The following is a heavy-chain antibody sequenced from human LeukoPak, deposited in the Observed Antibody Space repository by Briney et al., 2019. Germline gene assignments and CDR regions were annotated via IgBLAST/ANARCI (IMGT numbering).Heavy chain of an antibody. Sequence: GGSLRLSCATSGFTFTNYAMNWVRRAPGKGLEWVSAVTGPGDTTYYADSVKGRFFMSREDSKTTVYLQMNSLRAEDTAIYYCAKGAEIDLWGQGTLVTVSS. V-gene: IGHV3-23*01. CDR2: VTGPGDTT. CDR1: GFTFTNYA. D-gene: IGHD3-16*01. J-gene: IGHJ5*02. CDR3: AKGAEIDL.